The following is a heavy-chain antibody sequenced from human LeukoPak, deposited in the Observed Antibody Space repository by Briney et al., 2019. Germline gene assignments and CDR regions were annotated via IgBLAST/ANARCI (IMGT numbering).Heavy chain of an antibody. V-gene: IGHV3-53*04. Sequence: GGSLRLSCAASGFTVSTNCMTWVRQAPGKALEWVSTIYSGGTTYYADSVMGRFTISRHNSRNTLYRQMNSLRAEDTAVYYCARVDTVMAYYFDLWGQGTLVTVSS. CDR3: ARVDTVMAYYFDL. J-gene: IGHJ4*02. CDR1: GFTVSTNC. CDR2: IYSGGTT. D-gene: IGHD5-18*01.